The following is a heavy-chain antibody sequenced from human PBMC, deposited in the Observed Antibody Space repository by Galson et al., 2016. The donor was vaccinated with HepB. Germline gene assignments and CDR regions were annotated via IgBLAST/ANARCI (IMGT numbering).Heavy chain of an antibody. CDR1: GFTFGSYA. CDR2: ITGSTGVA. Sequence: SLRLSCAASGFTFGSYAMTWVRQAPGKGLEWVSPITGSTGVAYYANSVRGRFTISRDNSKNTLYLQMKSLRAEDTALYYCAKDRASVPDAFDIWGQGTVVTVSS. CDR3: AKDRASVPDAFDI. D-gene: IGHD2-2*01. J-gene: IGHJ3*02. V-gene: IGHV3-23*01.